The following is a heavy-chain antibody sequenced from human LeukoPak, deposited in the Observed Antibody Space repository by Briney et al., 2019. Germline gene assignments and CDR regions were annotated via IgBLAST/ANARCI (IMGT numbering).Heavy chain of an antibody. V-gene: IGHV4-4*07. CDR1: GVAISSHF. D-gene: IGHD3-9*01. CDR2: IYTSGTT. J-gene: IGHJ4*02. Sequence: SETLSLTCTFSGVAISSHFWSWIRQPAGKGMEWIGRIYTSGTTNYNPSSKSRVTMSVDPSKNQFSLRLSSVTAADTAVYYCARGYDTINFEYWGQGTLVTVSS. CDR3: ARGYDTINFEY.